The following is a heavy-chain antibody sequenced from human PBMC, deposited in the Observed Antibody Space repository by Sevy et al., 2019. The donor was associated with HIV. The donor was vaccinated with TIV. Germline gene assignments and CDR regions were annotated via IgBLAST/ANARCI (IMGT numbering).Heavy chain of an antibody. CDR2: TYYRSKWYN. CDR3: ARGEVATATYYYYGMDV. Sequence: SQTLSLTCAISGDSVSSNSAAWNWISQSPSRGLEWLGRTYYRSKWYNDYAVSVKSRITINPDTSKNQFSLQLNSVTPEDTAVYYCARGEVATATYYYYGMDVWGQGTTVTVSS. D-gene: IGHD5-18*01. CDR1: GDSVSSNSAA. J-gene: IGHJ6*02. V-gene: IGHV6-1*01.